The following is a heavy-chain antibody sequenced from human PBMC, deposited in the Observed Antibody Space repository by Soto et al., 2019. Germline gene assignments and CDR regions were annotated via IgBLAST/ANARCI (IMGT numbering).Heavy chain of an antibody. D-gene: IGHD6-6*01. CDR2: INAGNGNT. V-gene: IGHV1-3*01. J-gene: IGHJ4*02. CDR1: GYTFTSYA. CDR3: ARESIAAHFDY. Sequence: ASVTVSCQASGYTFTSYAMHWVRQAPGQRLEWMGWINAGNGNTKYSQKFQGRVTITRDTSASTAYMELSSLRSEDTAVYYCARESIAAHFDYWGQGTLVTVSS.